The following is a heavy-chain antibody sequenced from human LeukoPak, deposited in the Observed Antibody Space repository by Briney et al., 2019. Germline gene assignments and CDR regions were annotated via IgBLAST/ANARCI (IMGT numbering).Heavy chain of an antibody. V-gene: IGHV4-34*01. Sequence: SETLSLTCTVSGGSISSYYWSWIRQPPGKGLEWIGEINHSGSTNYNPSLKSRVTISVDTSKNQFSLKLSSVTAADTAVYYCARGTLGYCSSTSCYIAFDIWGQGTMVTVSS. D-gene: IGHD2-2*02. CDR2: INHSGST. J-gene: IGHJ3*02. CDR1: GGSISSYY. CDR3: ARGTLGYCSSTSCYIAFDI.